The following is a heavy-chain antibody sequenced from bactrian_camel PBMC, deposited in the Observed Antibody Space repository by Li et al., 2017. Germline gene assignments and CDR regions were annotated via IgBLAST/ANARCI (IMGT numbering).Heavy chain of an antibody. CDR2: IYTGSGNT. Sequence: VQAGGSLRLSCGASGSIYGDACVGWFRQAPGKEREGVARIYTGSGNTYYADSVKGRFTISQDNAKNTVYLQMNSLKPEDTAMYYCAARGPYCYTKLSVADFTYWGQGTQVTVS. J-gene: IGHJ6*01. D-gene: IGHD2*01. CDR1: GSIYGDAC. CDR3: AARGPYCYTKLSVADFTY. V-gene: IGHV3S25*01.